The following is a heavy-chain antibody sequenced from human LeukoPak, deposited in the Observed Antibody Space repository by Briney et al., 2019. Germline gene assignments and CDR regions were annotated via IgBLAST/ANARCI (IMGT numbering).Heavy chain of an antibody. J-gene: IGHJ3*02. V-gene: IGHV1-69*05. Sequence: GASVKVSCKASGGTFSSYAISRVRQAPGQGLEWMGGIIPIFGTANYAQKFQGRVTITTDESTSTAYMELSSLRSEDTAVYYCARDGWELHAFDIWGQGTMVTVSS. CDR2: IIPIFGTA. D-gene: IGHD1-26*01. CDR3: ARDGWELHAFDI. CDR1: GGTFSSYA.